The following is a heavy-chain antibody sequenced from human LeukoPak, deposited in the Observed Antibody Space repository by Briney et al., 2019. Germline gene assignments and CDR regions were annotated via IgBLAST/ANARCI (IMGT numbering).Heavy chain of an antibody. CDR3: ARDRSRDGYNLDAFDI. J-gene: IGHJ3*02. D-gene: IGHD5-24*01. V-gene: IGHV1-69*13. Sequence: SVKVSCKASGGTFSSYAISWVRQAPGQGLEWMGGIIPIFGTANYAQKFQGRVTITADESTSTAYMELSSLRSEDTAVYYCARDRSRDGYNLDAFDIWGQGTMVTVSS. CDR2: IIPIFGTA. CDR1: GGTFSSYA.